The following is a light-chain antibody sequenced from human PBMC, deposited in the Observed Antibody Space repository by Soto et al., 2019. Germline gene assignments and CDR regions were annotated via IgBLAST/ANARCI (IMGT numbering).Light chain of an antibody. Sequence: QSALTQPASVSGSPGQSITISCTGTISDVGTYNLVSWFQQHPGKAPKLMIFEVSERPSGVSNRFSGSKSGNAASLTISGLQAEDEADYYCCSYAGGATYVVGTGTKLTVL. V-gene: IGLV2-23*02. J-gene: IGLJ1*01. CDR3: CSYAGGATYV. CDR1: ISDVGTYNL. CDR2: EVS.